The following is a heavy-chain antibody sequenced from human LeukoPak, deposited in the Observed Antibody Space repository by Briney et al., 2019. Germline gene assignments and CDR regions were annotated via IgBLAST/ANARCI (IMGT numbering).Heavy chain of an antibody. D-gene: IGHD4-11*01. J-gene: IGHJ4*02. Sequence: ASVKVSCKASGYTFTGYYMHWVRQAPGQGLEWMGWINPNSGGTNYAQKFQGRVTMTRDTSISTAHMELSRLRSDDTAVYYCARTNDYSNYGFDYWGQGTLVTVSS. CDR1: GYTFTGYY. CDR3: ARTNDYSNYGFDY. CDR2: INPNSGGT. V-gene: IGHV1-2*02.